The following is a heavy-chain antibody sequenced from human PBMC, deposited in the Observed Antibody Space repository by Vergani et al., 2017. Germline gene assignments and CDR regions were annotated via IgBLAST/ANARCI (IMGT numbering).Heavy chain of an antibody. V-gene: IGHV4-34*01. D-gene: IGHD6-19*01. J-gene: IGHJ4*02. CDR3: ARGHVGLGRFDY. CDR2: INHNGRY. CDR1: GGSFSGYY. Sequence: QVQLQQWGAGLLKPSETLSLTCAVYGGSFSGYYWSWIRQPPGKGLEWIGEINHNGRYNYNPSLKSRVTISVDTSKNQFSLKLSYVTAADTAVYYWARGHVGLGRFDYWGQGTLVTVSS.